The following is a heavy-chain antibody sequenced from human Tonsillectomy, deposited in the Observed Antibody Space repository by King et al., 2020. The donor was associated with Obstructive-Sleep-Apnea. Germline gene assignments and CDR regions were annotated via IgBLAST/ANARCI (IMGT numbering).Heavy chain of an antibody. CDR3: ARVRRDGYNWKGYYFDY. CDR2: ICDNGST. V-gene: IGHV4-59*01. D-gene: IGHD5-24*01. Sequence: QLQESGPGLVKPSETLSLTCTVSGGSIRNYCWTWLRQPPGKGLEWIGFICDNGSTNYNPSLNSRVTTSVDTSKNQSSLQVRSVIAADTALYFCARVRRDGYNWKGYYFDYWGQGNLVTVSS. J-gene: IGHJ4*02. CDR1: GGSIRNYC.